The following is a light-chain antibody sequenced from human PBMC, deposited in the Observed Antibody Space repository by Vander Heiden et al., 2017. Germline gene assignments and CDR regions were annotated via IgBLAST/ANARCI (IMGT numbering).Light chain of an antibody. CDR3: SSYAGSNKIPIWV. CDR1: SSDVGGYNY. Sequence: QSALTQPPSASGSPGQSVTISCTGTSSDVGGYNYVSWYQQHPGKAPKLMIYEVSKRPSGVPDRFSGSKSGNTASLTVSGLQAEDEADYYCSSYAGSNKIPIWVYGGGTKLTVL. CDR2: EVS. V-gene: IGLV2-8*01. J-gene: IGLJ3*02.